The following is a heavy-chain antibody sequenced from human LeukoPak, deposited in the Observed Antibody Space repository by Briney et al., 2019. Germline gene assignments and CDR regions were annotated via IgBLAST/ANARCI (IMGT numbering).Heavy chain of an antibody. CDR1: GFTFSSYG. Sequence: PGGSLRLSCAASGFTFSSYGMHWVRQAPGKGLEWVAFIRYDGSNKYYADSVKGRFTISRDNSKNTLYLQMNSLRAEDTAVYYCAKDSYGWGVRYYYYMDVWGKGTTVTVSS. J-gene: IGHJ6*03. CDR2: IRYDGSNK. CDR3: AKDSYGWGVRYYYYMDV. V-gene: IGHV3-30*02. D-gene: IGHD3-10*01.